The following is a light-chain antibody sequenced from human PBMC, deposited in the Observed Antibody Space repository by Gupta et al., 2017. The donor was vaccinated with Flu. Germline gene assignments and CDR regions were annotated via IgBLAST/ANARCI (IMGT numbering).Light chain of an antibody. CDR3: QVWDSSSDHYV. Sequence: SYVLTQPPWVSVAPGQTARSTSGGNNIGSKSVHWYQQKPGQAPVLVVYDDSDRSSGIPERFSGSNSGNTATLTISRVEAGDESYYYCQVWDSSSDHYVFGTGTKVTVL. CDR2: DDS. V-gene: IGLV3-21*02. CDR1: NIGSKS. J-gene: IGLJ1*01.